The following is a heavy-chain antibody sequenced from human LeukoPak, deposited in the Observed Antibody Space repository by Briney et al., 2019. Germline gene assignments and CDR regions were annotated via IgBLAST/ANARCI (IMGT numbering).Heavy chain of an antibody. D-gene: IGHD6-13*01. CDR1: GLTFSDYW. J-gene: IGHJ4*02. V-gene: IGHV3-7*04. CDR3: VRQYNSSWLQFFDY. Sequence: PGGSLRQTCAAAGLTFSDYWMTWVRQAPGKGLEWVANIKQDGSAKYYVDSVQGRSTISRDNAKNSLYLQMNSLRAEDTAIYYCVRQYNSSWLQFFDYWGQGILVTVSS. CDR2: IKQDGSAK.